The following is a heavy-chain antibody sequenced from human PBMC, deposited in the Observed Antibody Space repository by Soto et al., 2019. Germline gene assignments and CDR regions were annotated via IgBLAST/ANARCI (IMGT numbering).Heavy chain of an antibody. V-gene: IGHV5-10-1*01. CDR1: GYSFTSYW. D-gene: IGHD6-19*01. J-gene: IGHJ4*02. CDR3: ARHDGYSSTSVLGY. CDR2: IDPSDSYT. Sequence: PGESLKISCKGSGYSFTSYWISWVRQMPGKGLEWMGRIDPSDSYTNYSPSFQGHVTISVDKSISTAYLQWSTLKASDTAMYYCARHDGYSSTSVLGYWGQGTLVTVSS.